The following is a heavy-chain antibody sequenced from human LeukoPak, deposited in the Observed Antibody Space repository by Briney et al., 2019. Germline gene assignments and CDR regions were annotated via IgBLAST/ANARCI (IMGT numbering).Heavy chain of an antibody. D-gene: IGHD2-2*02. CDR1: GFSFSGYA. Sequence: GGSLRLSCTSSGFSFSGYAMIWVRQAPGKGLELVSTISGSGASTFYADSVRGRFITSKNIPSNIVYLQMNSLRAEDTAVYYCAKGSRGYTNYYFDYWGQGTLVTVSS. V-gene: IGHV3-23*01. CDR3: AKGSRGYTNYYFDY. J-gene: IGHJ4*02. CDR2: ISGSGAST.